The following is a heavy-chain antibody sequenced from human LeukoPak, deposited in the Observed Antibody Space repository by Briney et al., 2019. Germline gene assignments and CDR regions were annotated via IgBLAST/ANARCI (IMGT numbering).Heavy chain of an antibody. CDR1: GGSISSYY. CDR2: IYTSGST. D-gene: IGHD2-2*01. Sequence: SETLSLTCTVSGGSISSYYWSWIRQPAGKGLEWIGRIYTSGSTNYNPSLKSRVTMSVDTSKNQFSLKLSSVTAADTAVYYCARGRWGYCSSTSCPGPLGAYYFDYWGQGTLVTVSS. J-gene: IGHJ4*02. CDR3: ARGRWGYCSSTSCPGPLGAYYFDY. V-gene: IGHV4-4*07.